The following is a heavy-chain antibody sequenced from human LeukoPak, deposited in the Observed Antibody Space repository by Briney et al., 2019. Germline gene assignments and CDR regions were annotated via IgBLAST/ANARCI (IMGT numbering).Heavy chain of an antibody. D-gene: IGHD4-17*01. Sequence: GGSLRLSCAASGFTFSSYGMHWVRQAPGKGLEWVAFIRYDGSNKYYADSVKGRFTISRDNSKNTRYLQMNRLRAEDTAVYYCLTPVSTSDYWGQGTLVTVSS. CDR1: GFTFSSYG. J-gene: IGHJ4*02. CDR3: LTPVSTSDY. CDR2: IRYDGSNK. V-gene: IGHV3-30*02.